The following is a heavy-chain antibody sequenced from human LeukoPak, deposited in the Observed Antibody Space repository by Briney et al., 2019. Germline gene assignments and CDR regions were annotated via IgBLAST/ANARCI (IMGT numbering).Heavy chain of an antibody. Sequence: GGSLRLSCAASRFIFSTYAMSWVRQAPGRGLEWVSTVSDSGGSTYYADSVKGWFTISRDNSKNTLYLQMSSLRAEDTAVYYCAKSHSVAQRGYFDYWGQGTLVTVSS. V-gene: IGHV3-23*01. CDR3: AKSHSVAQRGYFDY. CDR1: RFIFSTYA. D-gene: IGHD2-15*01. CDR2: VSDSGGST. J-gene: IGHJ4*02.